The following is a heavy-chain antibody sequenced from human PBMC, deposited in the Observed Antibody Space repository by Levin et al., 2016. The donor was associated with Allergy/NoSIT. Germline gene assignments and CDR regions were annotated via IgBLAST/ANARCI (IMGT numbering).Heavy chain of an antibody. CDR2: TYPGDSDT. Sequence: VRQMPGKGLEWMGITYPGDSDTRYTPSFQGQVTISADKSITTTYLQWNSLKASDTAMYYCARIVRGRYFDSLTGFYLNWGQGTLVTVSS. D-gene: IGHD3-9*01. V-gene: IGHV5-51*01. J-gene: IGHJ4*02. CDR3: ARIVRGRYFDSLTGFYLN.